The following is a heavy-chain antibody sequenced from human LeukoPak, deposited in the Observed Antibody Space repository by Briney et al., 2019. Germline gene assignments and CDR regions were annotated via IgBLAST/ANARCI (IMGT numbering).Heavy chain of an antibody. CDR1: GGSFSGYY. D-gene: IGHD1-26*01. V-gene: IGHV4-34*01. CDR2: INHSGST. CDR3: ARLQWELLSYYFDY. Sequence: SETLSLTCAVYGGSFSGYYWSWIRQPPGKGLECIGEINHSGSTNYNPSLKSRVSISVDTSKNQFSLKLSSVTAADTAVYYCARLQWELLSYYFDYWGQGTLVTVSS. J-gene: IGHJ4*02.